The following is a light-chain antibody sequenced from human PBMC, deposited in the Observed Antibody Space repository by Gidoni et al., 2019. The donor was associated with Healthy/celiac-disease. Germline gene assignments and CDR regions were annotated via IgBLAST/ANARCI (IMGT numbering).Light chain of an antibody. V-gene: IGLV3-19*01. CDR1: SLRSHD. CDR3: NSRDSSGNHLSV. CDR2: GKN. Sequence: SSELTQDPAVSVAWGQTVRITCQGDSLRSHDASWYQQKPGQAPVLVIYGKNNRPSGIPDRSSGSSSGNTASLTITGAQAEDEADYYCNSRDSSGNHLSVFGTGTKVTVL. J-gene: IGLJ1*01.